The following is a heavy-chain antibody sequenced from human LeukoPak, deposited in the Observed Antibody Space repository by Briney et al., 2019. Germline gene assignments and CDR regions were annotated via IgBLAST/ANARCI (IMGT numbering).Heavy chain of an antibody. CDR1: GFMFSSYW. Sequence: GGSLRLSCAASGFMFSSYWMSWVRQAPGKGLEWVANIKQDGSEKYYVDSVKGRFTISRDNAKNSLYLQMNSLRAEDTAVYYCARDRWGYSYGGDWGQGTLVTVSS. CDR2: IKQDGSEK. CDR3: ARDRWGYSYGGD. J-gene: IGHJ4*02. V-gene: IGHV3-7*01. D-gene: IGHD5-18*01.